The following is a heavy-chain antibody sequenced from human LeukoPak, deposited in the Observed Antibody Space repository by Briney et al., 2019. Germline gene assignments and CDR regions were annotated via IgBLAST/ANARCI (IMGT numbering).Heavy chain of an antibody. Sequence: GASVKVSCKASGGTFISYAISWVRQAPGQGLEGMGGIIPIFGTANYAQKLQGRVTITTDESTSTAYMELSSLRSEDTAVYYCARSTHYYDSSGYPPADYWGQGTMVTVSS. D-gene: IGHD3-22*01. J-gene: IGHJ4*02. CDR1: GGTFISYA. CDR3: ARSTHYYDSSGYPPADY. V-gene: IGHV1-69*05. CDR2: IIPIFGTA.